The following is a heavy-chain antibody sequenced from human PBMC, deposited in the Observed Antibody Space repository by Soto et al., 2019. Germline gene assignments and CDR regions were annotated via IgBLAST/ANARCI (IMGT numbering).Heavy chain of an antibody. D-gene: IGHD3-10*01. V-gene: IGHV4-39*01. CDR3: ARHLGTLEGYYGSGSYSPRLYYFDY. Sequence: QLQLQESGPGLVKPSETLSLTCTVSGGSISSSSYYWGWIRQPPGKGLEWIGSIYYSGSTYYNPSLKSRVTISVDTSKNQFSLKLSSVTAADTAVYYCARHLGTLEGYYGSGSYSPRLYYFDYWGQGTLVTVSS. CDR1: GGSISSSSYY. J-gene: IGHJ4*02. CDR2: IYYSGST.